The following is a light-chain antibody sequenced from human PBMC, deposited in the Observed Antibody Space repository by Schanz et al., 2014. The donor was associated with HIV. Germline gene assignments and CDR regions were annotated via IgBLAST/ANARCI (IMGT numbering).Light chain of an antibody. CDR2: DVT. CDR1: SSDVGGSNY. CDR3: SSYTTSSTLV. J-gene: IGLJ2*01. Sequence: QSALTQPASVSGSPGQSITISCTGTSSDVGGSNYVSWYQQHPGQAPKLLIYDVTYRPSGISNRFSGSKSAYTASLTISGLQPEDEADYYCSSYTTSSTLVFGGGTKLTVL. V-gene: IGLV2-14*03.